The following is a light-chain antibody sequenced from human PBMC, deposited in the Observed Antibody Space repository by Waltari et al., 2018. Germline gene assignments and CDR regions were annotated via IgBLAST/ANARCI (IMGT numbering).Light chain of an antibody. Sequence: EIVLTQSPATLSLSPGERATLSCRASQSVSDSLDWYQHKPGQAPRLPVYDAANRATGVRGRFSGGGSGTHFTLTIGSLEPADFAVYYCQHRSGPFGPGTKVDFK. CDR3: QHRSGP. CDR1: QSVSDS. CDR2: DAA. J-gene: IGKJ3*01. V-gene: IGKV3-11*01.